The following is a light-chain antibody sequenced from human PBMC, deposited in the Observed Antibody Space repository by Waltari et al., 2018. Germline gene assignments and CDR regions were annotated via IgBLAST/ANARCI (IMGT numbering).Light chain of an antibody. J-gene: IGLJ2*01. Sequence: QSALTQPASVSGSPGQSITIASPGTRSPLGHQTPVPWYQQHPGKAPKLMIYAVSKRPSGVSDRFSGSKSGDMASLTISGLQPEDEAEYFCSSYAGSSKGVFGGGTKVTVL. V-gene: IGLV2-23*02. CDR3: SSYAGSSKGV. CDR2: AVS. CDR1: RSPLGHQTP.